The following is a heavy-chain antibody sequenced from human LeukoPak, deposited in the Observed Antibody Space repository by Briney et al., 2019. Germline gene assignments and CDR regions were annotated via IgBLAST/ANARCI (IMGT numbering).Heavy chain of an antibody. V-gene: IGHV4-59*01. CDR2: IHYSGST. CDR1: GGSLSNYY. Sequence: SQTLSLTCTVSGGSLSNYYWSCIPQPPGKGLECIGYIHYSGSTNYNPSIKSRVTISVDTSKNQFSLKLSSVTAADTAVYYCARDRGSDLLFDYWGQGTLVTVSS. J-gene: IGHJ4*02. D-gene: IGHD1-26*01. CDR3: ARDRGSDLLFDY.